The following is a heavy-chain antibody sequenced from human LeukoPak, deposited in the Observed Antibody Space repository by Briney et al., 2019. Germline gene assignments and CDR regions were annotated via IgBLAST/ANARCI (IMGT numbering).Heavy chain of an antibody. CDR1: GGSISSYY. V-gene: IGHV4-59*08. CDR3: AGNYYATSGYDY. J-gene: IGHJ4*02. D-gene: IGHD3-22*01. CDR2: IYYSGST. Sequence: SETLSLTCTVSGGSISSYYWSWIRQPPGKGLEWIGYIYYSGSTKYNPSLKSRVTISADTSKSQFSLKLSSVTAADTAVYYCAGNYYATSGYDYWGQGTLVTVSS.